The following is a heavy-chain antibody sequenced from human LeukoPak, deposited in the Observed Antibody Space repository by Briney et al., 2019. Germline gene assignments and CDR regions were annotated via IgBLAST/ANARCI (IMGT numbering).Heavy chain of an antibody. Sequence: ASVKVSCKASGYTFTSYGXXXXXXXXXXXXEWMGWISAYNGNTNYAQKLQGRVTMTTDTSTSTAYMELRSLRSDDTAVYYCAREIPDAFDIWGQGTMVTVSS. CDR2: ISAYNGNT. J-gene: IGHJ3*02. V-gene: IGHV1-18*01. CDR3: AREIPDAFDI. CDR1: GYTFTSYG.